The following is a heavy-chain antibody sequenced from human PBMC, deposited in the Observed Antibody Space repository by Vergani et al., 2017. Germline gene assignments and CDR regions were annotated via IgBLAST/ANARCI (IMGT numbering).Heavy chain of an antibody. Sequence: QVQLVESGGGVVQPGRSLRLSCTPSSFKLGDYGMHWVRQAPGRGLEWVSMTWYEGNNNYYADSVKGRFTISKDISKNTLYLQMNSLRSEDTAVFYCARDPLGSWAYFDYGGQGTLVTVSS. V-gene: IGHV3-33*01. CDR1: SFKLGDYG. CDR2: TWYEGNNN. D-gene: IGHD6-13*01. CDR3: ARDPLGSWAYFDY. J-gene: IGHJ4*02.